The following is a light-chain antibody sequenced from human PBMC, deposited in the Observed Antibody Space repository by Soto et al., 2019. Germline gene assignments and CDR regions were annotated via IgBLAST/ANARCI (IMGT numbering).Light chain of an antibody. CDR2: AAS. J-gene: IGKJ1*01. V-gene: IGKV3-20*01. Sequence: PGERATLSCRASQSVSSTYLAWYQQKPGQAPRPLIFAASSRATGTPDRFSGSGSGTDFTLTISRLEPEDFAVYYCQQYGSSRWTFGQGTKVDIK. CDR1: QSVSSTY. CDR3: QQYGSSRWT.